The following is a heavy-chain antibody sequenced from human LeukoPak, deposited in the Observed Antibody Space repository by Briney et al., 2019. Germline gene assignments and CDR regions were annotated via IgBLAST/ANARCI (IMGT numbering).Heavy chain of an antibody. CDR3: ARGGYQPYYYMDV. V-gene: IGHV3-21*01. Sequence: GGSLRPSCAASGFTFSNYWMNWVRQAPGKGLEWVSSISSSSGYIFYADSVKGRFTISRDNSKKIVYLQMDSLRVDDTAVYYCARGGYQPYYYMDVWGTGTTVTVSS. J-gene: IGHJ6*03. CDR2: ISSSSGYI. D-gene: IGHD2-2*01. CDR1: GFTFSNYW.